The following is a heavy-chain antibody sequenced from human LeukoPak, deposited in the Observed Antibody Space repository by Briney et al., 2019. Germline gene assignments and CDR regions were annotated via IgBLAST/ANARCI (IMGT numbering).Heavy chain of an antibody. Sequence: KPSETLSLTCTVSGGSISSYYWSWIRQPPGKGLEWIGYIYYSGSTNYNPSLKSRVTISVDTSKNQFSLKLSSVTAADTAVYYCAREWSDDGLLYSGWFDPWGQGTLVTVSS. CDR1: GGSISSYY. CDR3: AREWSDDGLLYSGWFDP. J-gene: IGHJ5*02. D-gene: IGHD3-9*01. CDR2: IYYSGST. V-gene: IGHV4-59*01.